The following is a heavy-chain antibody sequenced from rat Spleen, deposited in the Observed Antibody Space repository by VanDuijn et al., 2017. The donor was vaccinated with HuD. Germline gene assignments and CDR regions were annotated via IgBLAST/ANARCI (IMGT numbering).Heavy chain of an antibody. CDR2: ISYDGIST. V-gene: IGHV5-7*01. Sequence: EVQLVESGGGPVQPGRSLRLSCAASGFTFSDYNMAWVRQAPKKGLEWVATISYDGISTYYRDSVKGRFTIARDNAKSTLFLQMDSLRSEDTATYYCARQGTDNIKSYFDYWGQGVMVTVSS. J-gene: IGHJ2*01. D-gene: IGHD1-11*01. CDR1: GFTFSDYN. CDR3: ARQGTDNIKSYFDY.